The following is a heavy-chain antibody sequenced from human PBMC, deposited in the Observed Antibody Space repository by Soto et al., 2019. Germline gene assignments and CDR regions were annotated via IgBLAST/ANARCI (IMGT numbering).Heavy chain of an antibody. D-gene: IGHD5-18*01. CDR2: ISHDERTT. Sequence: VQLVESGGGLVQPGGSLRLSCAASGFTFSRYWMHWVRQAPGKGLVWVSRISHDERTTDYADSVKGRFTISRDSAKNTLYLQMNSLRAEDRAVYFCARGGANTAMAHDYWGQGTLVTVSS. V-gene: IGHV3-74*01. CDR3: ARGGANTAMAHDY. CDR1: GFTFSRYW. J-gene: IGHJ4*02.